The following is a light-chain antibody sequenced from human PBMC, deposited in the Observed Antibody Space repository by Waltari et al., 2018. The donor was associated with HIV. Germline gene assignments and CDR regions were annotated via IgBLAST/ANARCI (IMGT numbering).Light chain of an antibody. V-gene: IGLV1-47*01. CDR2: RNY. J-gene: IGLJ3*02. CDR3: VSYDSRLDERL. Sequence: QSVLTQPPSVSGTPGQTVTISCSGSPSNIQTEALYWYQQLPGTAPKLIIYRNYKRPSGVSDRFSCSKSGASASLVISGLRSEDEAHYYCVSYDSRLDERLFGGGKKLTVL. CDR1: PSNIQTEA.